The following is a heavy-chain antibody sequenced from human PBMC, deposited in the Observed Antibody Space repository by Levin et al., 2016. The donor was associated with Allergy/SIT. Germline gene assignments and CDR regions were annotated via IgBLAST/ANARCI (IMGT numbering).Heavy chain of an antibody. D-gene: IGHD3-22*01. Sequence: GGSLRLSCEASELIFDTYAMSWVRQAPGKGLEWLSVIYSGGGTFYKDTVRGRFTISRDSSTNTLYLQMSSLRPEDTAVYYCARASYDTSGYHDWGQGTLVTVSS. V-gene: IGHV3-23*03. J-gene: IGHJ4*02. CDR3: ARASYDTSGYHD. CDR1: ELIFDTYA. CDR2: IYSGGGT.